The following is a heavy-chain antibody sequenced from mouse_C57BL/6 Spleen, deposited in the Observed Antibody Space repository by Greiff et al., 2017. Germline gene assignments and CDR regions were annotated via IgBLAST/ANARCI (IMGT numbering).Heavy chain of an antibody. CDR2: INYDGSST. CDR1: GFTFSDYY. V-gene: IGHV5-16*01. D-gene: IGHD3-3*01. J-gene: IGHJ2*01. Sequence: EVMLVESEGGLVQPGSSMKLSCTASGFTFSDYYMAWVRQVPEKGLEWVANINYDGSSTYYLDSLKSRFIISRDNAKNILYLQMSSLKSEDTATYYCAREILGSYFDYWGQGTTLTVSS. CDR3: AREILGSYFDY.